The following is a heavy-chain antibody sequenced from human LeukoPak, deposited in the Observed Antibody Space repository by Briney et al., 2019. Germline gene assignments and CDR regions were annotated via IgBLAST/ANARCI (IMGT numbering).Heavy chain of an antibody. J-gene: IGHJ4*02. V-gene: IGHV3-30*03. CDR2: ISYDGSNK. Sequence: GGSLRLSCAASGFTFSSYGMHWVRQAPGKGLEWVAVISYDGSNKYYADSVKGRFTISRDNSKNTLYLQMDSLRAEDTAVYYCASPSSDLVFWGQGTLVTVSS. D-gene: IGHD3-10*01. CDR1: GFTFSSYG. CDR3: ASPSSDLVF.